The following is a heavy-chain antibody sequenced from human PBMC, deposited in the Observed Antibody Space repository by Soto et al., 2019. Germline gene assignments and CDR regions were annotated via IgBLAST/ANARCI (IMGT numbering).Heavy chain of an antibody. D-gene: IGHD2-2*01. CDR2: ISAYNGNT. J-gene: IGHJ5*02. CDR1: GYTYTSYG. V-gene: IGHV1-18*01. Sequence: ASVKVSCTASGYTYTSYGIRWVRQAPGQGLEWMGWISAYNGNTNYAQKLQGRVTMTTDTSTSTAYMELRSLRSDDTAVYYCARSKIVVVPAAGFDPWGQGTLVTVS. CDR3: ARSKIVVVPAAGFDP.